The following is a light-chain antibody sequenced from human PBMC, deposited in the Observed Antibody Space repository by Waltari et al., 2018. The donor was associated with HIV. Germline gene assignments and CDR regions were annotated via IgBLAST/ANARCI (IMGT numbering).Light chain of an antibody. V-gene: IGLV1-40*01. CDR3: QSHDSSLSGYV. CDR1: SSNIGAGYH. Sequence: QSVLTQPPSVSGAPGQRVTISCTGSSSNIGAGYHVHWYQQLPGTAPKLRIYVNTNRPSGVPDRFSGSKSVTSASLAITGLQAEDEADYYCQSHDSSLSGYVFGTGTKVTVL. J-gene: IGLJ1*01. CDR2: VNT.